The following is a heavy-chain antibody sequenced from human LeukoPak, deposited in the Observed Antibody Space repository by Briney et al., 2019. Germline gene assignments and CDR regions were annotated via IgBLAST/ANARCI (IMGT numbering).Heavy chain of an antibody. CDR1: GFTFSSYG. J-gene: IGHJ4*02. V-gene: IGHV3-30*02. CDR2: IRYDGSNK. D-gene: IGHD5-18*01. Sequence: QSGGSLRLSCAASGFTFSSYGMHWVRQAPGKGLEWVAFIRYDGSNKYYADSVKGRFTISRDNSKNTLYLQMNSLRAEDTAVYYCARDVQLWFDYWGQGTLVTVSS. CDR3: ARDVQLWFDY.